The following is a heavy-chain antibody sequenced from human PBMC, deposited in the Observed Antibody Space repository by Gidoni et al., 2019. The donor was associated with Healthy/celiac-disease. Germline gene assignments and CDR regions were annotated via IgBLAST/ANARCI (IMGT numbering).Heavy chain of an antibody. J-gene: IGHJ5*02. D-gene: IGHD3-3*01. CDR1: GGTFSSYA. V-gene: IGHV1-69*04. Sequence: QVQLVQSGAEVKKPGSSVKVSCKASGGTFSSYAISWVRQAPGQGLECMGRIILILGKAKYAKKFKGRVTITAEKSTRTAERELSSLISEDTAVYYCTIFGVVIRKNNWFDPWGQGTLVTVSS. CDR2: IILILGKA. CDR3: TIFGVVIRKNNWFDP.